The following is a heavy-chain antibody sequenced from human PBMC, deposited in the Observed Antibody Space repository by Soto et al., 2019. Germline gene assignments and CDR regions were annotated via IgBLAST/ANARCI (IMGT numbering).Heavy chain of an antibody. V-gene: IGHV4-39*01. D-gene: IGHD2-21*01. Sequence: PSETLSLTCTVSGSSISSCGYYWGWIRQPQGRGLEWIGSLYYTVGTYYNPSLKSLITISADTSANQFSLMVNSVTAADTAIEYCARFSSRHCVDYWGQGTLVTVSS. CDR2: LYYTVGT. CDR3: ARFSSRHCVDY. J-gene: IGHJ4*02. CDR1: GSSISSCGYY.